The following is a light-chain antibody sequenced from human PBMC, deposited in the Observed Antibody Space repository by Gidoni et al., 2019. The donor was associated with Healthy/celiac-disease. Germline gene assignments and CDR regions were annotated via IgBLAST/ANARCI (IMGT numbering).Light chain of an antibody. CDR2: AAS. CDR1: QSISSY. CDR3: QQCYSSPQT. J-gene: IGKJ1*01. Sequence: DTQMTQSPSSLSASVGDRVTITCRASQSISSYLNWYQQKPGKAPKLLIYAASSLQSGVPSRFSGSGSGTDFTLTISSLQPEDFATYYCQQCYSSPQTFGQGTKVEIK. V-gene: IGKV1-39*01.